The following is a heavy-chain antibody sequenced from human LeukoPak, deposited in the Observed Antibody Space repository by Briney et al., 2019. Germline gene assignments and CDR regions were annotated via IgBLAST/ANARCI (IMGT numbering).Heavy chain of an antibody. D-gene: IGHD2-15*01. J-gene: IGHJ4*02. CDR2: ISGSTTYI. V-gene: IGHV3-21*01. CDR3: ATTRYCDGGSCFALDY. Sequence: GGSLRLSCAASGFTFSIYSMNWVRQAPGKGLEWVASISGSTTYIYYADSMKGRFTISRDNAKNSLFLQMNSLRAEDTVVYYCATTRYCDGGSCFALDYWRQGTLVTVSS. CDR1: GFTFSIYS.